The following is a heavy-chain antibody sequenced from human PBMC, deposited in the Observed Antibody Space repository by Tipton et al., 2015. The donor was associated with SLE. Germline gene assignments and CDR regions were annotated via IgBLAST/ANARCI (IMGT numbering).Heavy chain of an antibody. CDR2: IYTRGST. D-gene: IGHD1-7*01. J-gene: IGHJ6*03. CDR1: GGSISSGSYY. V-gene: IGHV4-61*02. CDR3: ARDRTTAESYYYSMDV. Sequence: TLSLTCTVSGGSISSGSYYWSWIRQPAGKGLEWIGRIYTRGSTNSNPSLKSRVTISVDTSKNQFSLTLSSVTAADTAVYYCARDRTTAESYYYSMDVWGKGTTVTISS.